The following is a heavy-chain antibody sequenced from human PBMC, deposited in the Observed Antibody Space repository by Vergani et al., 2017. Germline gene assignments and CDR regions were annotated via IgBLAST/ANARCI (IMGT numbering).Heavy chain of an antibody. D-gene: IGHD2-2*01. J-gene: IGHJ4*02. V-gene: IGHV1-69*11. CDR2: IIPILGTA. Sequence: QVQLVQSGAEVKKPGSSVKVSCKASGGTFSSYAISWVRQAPGHGLEWMGRIIPILGTANYAQKFQGRVTTTADESTSTAYMELGILRSEATVVYYCGRGYQLLWAFDYWGQGTLVTVSS. CDR3: GRGYQLLWAFDY. CDR1: GGTFSSYA.